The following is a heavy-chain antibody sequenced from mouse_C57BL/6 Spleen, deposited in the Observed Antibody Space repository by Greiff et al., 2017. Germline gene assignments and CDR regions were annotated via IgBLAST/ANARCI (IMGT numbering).Heavy chain of an antibody. CDR3: ARWDYPYYFGY. J-gene: IGHJ2*01. Sequence: EVKLMESGGGLVKPGGSLKLSCAASGFTFSDYGMHWVRQAPEKGLEWVAYISSGSSTIYYADTVKGRFTISRDNAKNTLFLQMTSLRSEDTAMYYCARWDYPYYFGYWGQGTTLTVSS. D-gene: IGHD5-5*01. CDR2: ISSGSSTI. CDR1: GFTFSDYG. V-gene: IGHV5-17*01.